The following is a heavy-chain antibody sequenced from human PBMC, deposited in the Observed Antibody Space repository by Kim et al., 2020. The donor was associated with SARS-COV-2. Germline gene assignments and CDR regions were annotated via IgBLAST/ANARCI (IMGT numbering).Heavy chain of an antibody. V-gene: IGHV5-51*01. CDR3: ARQVGYEYDRAAFDI. J-gene: IGHJ3*02. CDR2: IYPGDSDT. CDR1: GYSFTSYW. D-gene: IGHD5-12*01. Sequence: GESLKISCKGSGYSFTSYWIGWVRQMPGKGLEWMGIIYPGDSDTRYSPSFQGQVTISADKSISTAYLQWSSLKASDTAMYYCARQVGYEYDRAAFDIWGQGTMVTVSS.